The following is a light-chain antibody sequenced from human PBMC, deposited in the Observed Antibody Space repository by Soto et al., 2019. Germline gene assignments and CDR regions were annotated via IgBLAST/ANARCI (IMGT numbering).Light chain of an antibody. CDR3: SAYTNIGTPR. J-gene: IGLJ1*01. CDR2: EVS. CDR1: SSDVGGYEF. V-gene: IGLV2-14*01. Sequence: QSVLTQPASVSGSPGQSITISCTGSSSDVGGYEFVSWYQQHPGKAPKVMIYEVSHRPSGVSNRFSGPKSGNTASLTISGLQAEDEADYYCSAYTNIGTPRFGTGTKVTVL.